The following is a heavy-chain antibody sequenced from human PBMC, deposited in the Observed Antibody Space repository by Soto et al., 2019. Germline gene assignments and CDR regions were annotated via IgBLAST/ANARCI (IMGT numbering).Heavy chain of an antibody. Sequence: SETLSLTCTVSGGSISSNYWTWIRQPPGKGLEWIGYVYNSGSTNYNPSLKSRVTISEDTSKSQFSLKVNSMTAADTAVHYCARYRREAAAGYTLDYWGQGILVTVSS. V-gene: IGHV4-59*01. D-gene: IGHD6-13*01. J-gene: IGHJ4*02. CDR3: ARYRREAAAGYTLDY. CDR1: GGSISSNY. CDR2: VYNSGST.